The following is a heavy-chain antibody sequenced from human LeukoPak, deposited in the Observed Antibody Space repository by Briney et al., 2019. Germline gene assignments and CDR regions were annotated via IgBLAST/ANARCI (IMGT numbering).Heavy chain of an antibody. D-gene: IGHD2-8*01. Sequence: PSETLSLTCTVSGVSISIYYWSWIRQPPGKGLEWIGYIYYSGSTDYNPSLKSRVTMSVDTSKNQFSLKLNSVTAADTAVYYCARMADGFDTWGQGTMVTVSS. J-gene: IGHJ3*02. CDR3: ARMADGFDT. V-gene: IGHV4-59*01. CDR1: GVSISIYY. CDR2: IYYSGST.